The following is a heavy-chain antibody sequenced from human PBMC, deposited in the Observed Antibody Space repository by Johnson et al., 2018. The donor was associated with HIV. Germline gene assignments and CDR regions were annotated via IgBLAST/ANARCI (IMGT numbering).Heavy chain of an antibody. V-gene: IGHV3-30*04. CDR2: ISYDGSNK. D-gene: IGHD6-19*01. CDR3: WRDRKQWLVGGGGINDI. Sequence: QVQLVESGGGVVQPGRSLRLSCAASGFTFSSYAMHWVRQAPGKGLEWVAVISYDGSNKYYADSVKGRFTISRDNSKNTLYLQMNSLRAEDTAVYYWWRDRKQWLVGGGGINDIWGQGTMVTVSS. J-gene: IGHJ3*02. CDR1: GFTFSSYA.